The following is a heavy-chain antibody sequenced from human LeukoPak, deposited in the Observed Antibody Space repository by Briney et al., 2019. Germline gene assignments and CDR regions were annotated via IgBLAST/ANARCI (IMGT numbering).Heavy chain of an antibody. CDR1: GFTFSNAW. Sequence: GGSLRLSCAASGFTFSNAWMSWVRQAPGKGREWVGRIKSKTDGGTTDYAAPVKGRFTISRDDSKNTLYLQMNSLKTEDTAVYYCTTDRRGYSGWYFDYWGQGTLVTVSS. V-gene: IGHV3-15*01. CDR2: IKSKTDGGTT. CDR3: TTDRRGYSGWYFDY. D-gene: IGHD6-19*01. J-gene: IGHJ4*02.